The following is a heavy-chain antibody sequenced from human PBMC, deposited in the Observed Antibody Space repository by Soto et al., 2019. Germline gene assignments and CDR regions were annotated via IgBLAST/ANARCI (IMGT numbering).Heavy chain of an antibody. CDR1: CYIFTTYG. V-gene: IGHV1-18*04. CDR3: ARTARPHNFDF. Sequence: ASVKVSCKAACYIFTTYGIGWVRQAPGQGLEWMGWISTYNGNTNYAQKLQGRVTMTTDTSTSTSYLELRSLRSDDTAVYYCARTARPHNFDFWGQGTLVTVSS. J-gene: IGHJ4*02. CDR2: ISTYNGNT.